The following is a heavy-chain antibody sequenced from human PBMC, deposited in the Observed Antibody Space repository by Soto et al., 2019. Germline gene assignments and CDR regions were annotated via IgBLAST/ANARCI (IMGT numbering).Heavy chain of an antibody. D-gene: IGHD3-3*01. CDR3: ARSLYDFWSGLYRSYYGMDV. J-gene: IGHJ6*02. CDR2: IGTAGDT. CDR1: GFTFSSYD. Sequence: PWGSLRLSCAASGFTFSSYDMHWVRQATGKGLEWVSAIGTAGDTYYPGSVKGRFTISRENAKNSLYLQMNSLRAEDTAVYYCARSLYDFWSGLYRSYYGMDVWGQGTTVTVSS. V-gene: IGHV3-13*01.